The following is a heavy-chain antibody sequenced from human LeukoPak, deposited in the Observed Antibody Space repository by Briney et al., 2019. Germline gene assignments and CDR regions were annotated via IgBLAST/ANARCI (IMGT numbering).Heavy chain of an antibody. CDR1: GYTFTGDY. CDR2: IHPNSGAT. V-gene: IGHV1-2*06. Sequence: ASVKVSCKASGYTFTGDYMHWVRQAPGQGLEWTGRIHPNSGATGYAQKFQGRVTMTRSASINTAYMELTNLRSEDTAVYYCARAPRSWGFDYWGQGTLVTVSS. CDR3: ARAPRSWGFDY. J-gene: IGHJ4*02. D-gene: IGHD7-27*01.